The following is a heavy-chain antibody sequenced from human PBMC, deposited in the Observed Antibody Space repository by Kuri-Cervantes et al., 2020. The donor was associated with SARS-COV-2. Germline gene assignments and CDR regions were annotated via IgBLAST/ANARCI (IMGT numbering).Heavy chain of an antibody. D-gene: IGHD6-13*01. J-gene: IGHJ4*02. CDR1: GYTFTGYY. CDR2: INPNSGGT. Sequence: ASVKVSCKASGYTFTGYYMHWVRQAPGQGLEWMGWINPNSGGTNYAQKFQGRVTMTRDTSISTVYMELSSLRSEDTAVYYCARDSIGTGIAAAGNFDYWGQGTLVTVSS. CDR3: ARDSIGTGIAAAGNFDY. V-gene: IGHV1-2*02.